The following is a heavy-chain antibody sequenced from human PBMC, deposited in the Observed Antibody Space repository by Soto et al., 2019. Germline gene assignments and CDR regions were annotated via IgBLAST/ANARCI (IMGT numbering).Heavy chain of an antibody. CDR3: AREVGAPSGWLDP. V-gene: IGHV3-23*01. CDR1: GFTFTNYA. CDR2: ISASGGLK. J-gene: IGHJ5*02. D-gene: IGHD1-26*01. Sequence: EVQLSESGGDLRQPGGSLRLSCAASGFTFTNYAMTWVRQTPGKGLEWVSGISASGGLKYYADSVRGRFTVSRDNSKSILYLQMDNLGDEDTALYYCAREVGAPSGWLDPWGQGTQVTVSS.